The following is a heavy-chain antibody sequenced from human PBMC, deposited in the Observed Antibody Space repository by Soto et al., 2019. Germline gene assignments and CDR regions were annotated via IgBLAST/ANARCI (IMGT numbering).Heavy chain of an antibody. D-gene: IGHD4-17*01. Sequence: PSETLSLTCTVSGGSISSSSYYWGWIRQPPGKGLEWIGSIYYSGSTYYNPSLKSRVTISVDTSKNQFSLKLSSVTAADTAVYYCARALGTLDYGGNLHWFDPWGQGTLVKSPQ. CDR2: IYYSGST. CDR3: ARALGTLDYGGNLHWFDP. V-gene: IGHV4-39*01. CDR1: GGSISSSSYY. J-gene: IGHJ5*02.